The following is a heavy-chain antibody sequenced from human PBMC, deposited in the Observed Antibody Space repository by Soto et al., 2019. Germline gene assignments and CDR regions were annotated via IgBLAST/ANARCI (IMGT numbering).Heavy chain of an antibody. CDR3: ARIKWGLDHYSGMAV. Sequence: ASVKVSCKASGYTFSDYFIQWLRQAPGQGLEWVAWINPKTAATNYAKKFQGWATVTRDTSFSTAYLELTRLRPDDTGIYYCARIKWGLDHYSGMAVWGQGTAVTVSS. V-gene: IGHV1-2*04. CDR2: INPKTAAT. CDR1: GYTFSDYF. D-gene: IGHD4-4*01. J-gene: IGHJ6*02.